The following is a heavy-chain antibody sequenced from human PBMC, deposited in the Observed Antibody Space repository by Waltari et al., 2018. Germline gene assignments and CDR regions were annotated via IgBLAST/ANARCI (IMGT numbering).Heavy chain of an antibody. J-gene: IGHJ4*02. CDR1: GLTLTGYY. CDR2: IDHRGVT. V-gene: IGHV4-34*02. Sequence: QVQLKQWATGLLRPSETLSLKCAFHGLTLTGYYWTWVRQSPGKGLEWIGEIDHRGVTNINLSLMSRVFMSVDTSDKQLSLKLRSVTAADTAVYYCARHQRRGLRGLDVWGQGTQVAVSS. CDR3: ARHQRRGLRGLDV. D-gene: IGHD1-26*01.